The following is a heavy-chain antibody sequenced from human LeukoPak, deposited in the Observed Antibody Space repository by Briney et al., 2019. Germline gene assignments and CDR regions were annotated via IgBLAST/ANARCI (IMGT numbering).Heavy chain of an antibody. CDR3: ARVFESSGYSDAFDI. CDR2: IHYSGST. D-gene: IGHD3-22*01. Sequence: ASETLSLTCTVSGGSISSSSYYWGWIRQPPGKGLEWIGSIHYSGSTYYNPSLKSRVTISVDTSKNQFSLKLSSVTAADTAVYYCARVFESSGYSDAFDIWGQGTMVTVSS. J-gene: IGHJ3*02. CDR1: GGSISSSSYY. V-gene: IGHV4-39*07.